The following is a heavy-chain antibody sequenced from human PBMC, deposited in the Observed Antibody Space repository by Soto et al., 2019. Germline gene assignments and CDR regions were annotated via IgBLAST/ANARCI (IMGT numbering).Heavy chain of an antibody. D-gene: IGHD5-18*01. Sequence: GGSLRLSCAASGFTFSTYNMNWVRQAPGKGLEWVSYISSSTTTIYYADSVKGRFTISRDNAKNSLYLQMSSLRDEDTAVYYCARDRGYSYGYAMDVWGQGATVTVSS. CDR2: ISSSTTTI. J-gene: IGHJ6*02. V-gene: IGHV3-48*02. CDR3: ARDRGYSYGYAMDV. CDR1: GFTFSTYN.